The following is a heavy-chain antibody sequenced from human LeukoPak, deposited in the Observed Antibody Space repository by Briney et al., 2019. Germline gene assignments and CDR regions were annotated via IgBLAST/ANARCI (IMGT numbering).Heavy chain of an antibody. J-gene: IGHJ4*02. CDR1: GYTFTNYG. CDR3: ARGAPPRRSYDSSGYYSYYFDY. D-gene: IGHD3-22*01. CDR2: ISTYNGHT. Sequence: ASVKVSCKASGYTFTNYGPIWVRQAPGQGLEWLGWISTYNGHTKYTQKLQGRVTMTTDTSTSTAYMELRSLRSADTAVYYCARGAPPRRSYDSSGYYSYYFDYWGQGTLVTVSS. V-gene: IGHV1-18*01.